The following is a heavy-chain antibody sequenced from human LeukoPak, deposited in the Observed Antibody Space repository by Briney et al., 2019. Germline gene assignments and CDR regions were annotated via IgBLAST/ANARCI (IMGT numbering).Heavy chain of an antibody. CDR2: IWYDGSNK. CDR1: GFTFSSHG. CDR3: AKDRPDRYYYDSSGYYGLDY. Sequence: GRSLRLSCAASGFTFSSHGMHWVRQAPGKGLEWVAVIWYDGSNKYYADSVKGRFTISRDNSKNTLYLQMNSLRAEDTAVYYCAKDRPDRYYYDSSGYYGLDYWGQGTLVTVSS. V-gene: IGHV3-33*06. D-gene: IGHD3-22*01. J-gene: IGHJ4*02.